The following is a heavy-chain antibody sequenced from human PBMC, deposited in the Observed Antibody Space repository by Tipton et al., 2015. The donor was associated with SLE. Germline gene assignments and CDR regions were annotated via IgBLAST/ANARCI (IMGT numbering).Heavy chain of an antibody. V-gene: IGHV4-38-2*01. CDR1: SYSISSGYY. CDR2: IYHSGGT. CDR3: AREWAVAGTYALYYFDY. D-gene: IGHD6-19*01. J-gene: IGHJ4*02. Sequence: TLSLTCAVSSYSISSGYYWGWIRQPPGKGLEWIGSIYHSGGTYYNPSLKSRVTISVDTSKNQFSLKLSSVTAADTAVYYCAREWAVAGTYALYYFDYWGQGTLVTVSS.